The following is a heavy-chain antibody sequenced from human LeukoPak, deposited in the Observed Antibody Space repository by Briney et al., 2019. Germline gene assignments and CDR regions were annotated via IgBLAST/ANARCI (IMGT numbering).Heavy chain of an antibody. V-gene: IGHV4-34*01. J-gene: IGHJ3*02. D-gene: IGHD3-9*01. CDR1: GGSFSGYY. Sequence: KPSETLSLTCAVYGGSFSGYYWSWIRQPPGKGLEWIGEINHSGSTNYNPSLKSRVTISVDTSKNQFSLKLSSVTAADTAVYYCASPALYDILTGYSTGDAFDIWGQGTMVTVSS. CDR2: INHSGST. CDR3: ASPALYDILTGYSTGDAFDI.